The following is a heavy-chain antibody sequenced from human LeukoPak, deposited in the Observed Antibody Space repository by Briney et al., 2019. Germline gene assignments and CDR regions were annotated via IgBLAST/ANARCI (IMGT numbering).Heavy chain of an antibody. D-gene: IGHD5-18*01. CDR2: INPNSGGT. V-gene: IGHV1-2*02. Sequence: GASVKVSCKASGYTFTGYYMHWVRQAPGQGLEWMGWINPNSGGTNYAQKFQGRVTMTRDTSINKAYMELSRVRSDDTAVYYCARDSDTAMVTGPDYWGQGTLVTVSS. CDR3: ARDSDTAMVTGPDY. J-gene: IGHJ4*02. CDR1: GYTFTGYY.